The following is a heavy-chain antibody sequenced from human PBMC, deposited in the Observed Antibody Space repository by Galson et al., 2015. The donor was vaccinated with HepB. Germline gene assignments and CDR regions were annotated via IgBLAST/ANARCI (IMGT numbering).Heavy chain of an antibody. CDR3: AREGEYHYDSSGFYL. Sequence: QSGAEVKKPGESLKISCKVSGYNFINYWIGWVRQMPGKGLEWMGMVYPGDSGTRYSPSFQGQVVISADKSIATAYLQWRSLKASDTAIYYCAREGEYHYDSSGFYLWGQGTLVTVSS. D-gene: IGHD3-22*01. CDR2: VYPGDSGT. CDR1: GYNFINYW. V-gene: IGHV5-51*03. J-gene: IGHJ4*02.